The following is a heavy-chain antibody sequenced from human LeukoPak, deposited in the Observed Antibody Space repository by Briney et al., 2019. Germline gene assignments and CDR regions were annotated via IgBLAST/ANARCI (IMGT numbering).Heavy chain of an antibody. CDR2: ISWNSGRI. J-gene: IGHJ6*03. V-gene: IGHV3-9*03. CDR1: GFTFDDYA. CDR3: AKAIGKSDYYHMHV. Sequence: GRSLRLSCAASGFTFDDYAMHWVRQAPGKGLEWVSGISWNSGRIGYADSVKGRFTISRDNAKNSLYLQMNRLRPEDMALYYCAKAIGKSDYYHMHVWGKGTTVTVSS. D-gene: IGHD4-23*01.